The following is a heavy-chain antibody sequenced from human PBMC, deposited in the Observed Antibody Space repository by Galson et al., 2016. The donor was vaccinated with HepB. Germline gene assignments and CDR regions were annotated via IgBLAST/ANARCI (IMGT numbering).Heavy chain of an antibody. Sequence: SLRLSCATSGFAFNTYAMNWVRQAPGKGLEWVAGVSGHAGSTYYADSVKGRFAISRDNSKNTLFLQMNGLRADDTAVYYCAKANIIMVTLGIYLDTWGPGTLDTVSS. V-gene: IGHV3-23*01. J-gene: IGHJ5*02. CDR1: GFAFNTYA. CDR2: VSGHAGST. CDR3: AKANIIMVTLGIYLDT. D-gene: IGHD2/OR15-2a*01.